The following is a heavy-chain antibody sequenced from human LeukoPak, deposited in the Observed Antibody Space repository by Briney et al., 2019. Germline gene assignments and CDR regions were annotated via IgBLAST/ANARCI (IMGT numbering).Heavy chain of an antibody. D-gene: IGHD3-10*01. V-gene: IGHV3-23*01. J-gene: IGHJ4*02. Sequence: GGSLRLSCAASGFTFSSYAMSWVRQAPGKGLEWVSSISGSGDSTPYADSVKGRFTISRDSSKNTLYLQMNSLRAEDTAVYYCANVGSGSFYYWGQGTLVTVSS. CDR3: ANVGSGSFYY. CDR1: GFTFSSYA. CDR2: ISGSGDST.